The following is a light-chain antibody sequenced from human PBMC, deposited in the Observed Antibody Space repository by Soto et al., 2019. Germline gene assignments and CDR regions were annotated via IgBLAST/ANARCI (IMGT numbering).Light chain of an antibody. CDR3: QQRSNWLT. V-gene: IGKV3-11*01. CDR2: DAS. J-gene: IGKJ4*01. Sequence: EIVLTQSPATLSLSPGERATLSCRASQSVSSYLALYQQKPGQAPRLLIYDASNRATGIPARFCGSWSGTDFTTSVTMLKPELFAVYESQQRSNWLTFGGGTKVEIK. CDR1: QSVSSY.